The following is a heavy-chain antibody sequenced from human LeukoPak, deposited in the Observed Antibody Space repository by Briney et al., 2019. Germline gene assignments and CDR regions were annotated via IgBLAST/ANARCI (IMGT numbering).Heavy chain of an antibody. CDR3: ARDLSAAYDF. CDR2: ISYDGSKE. Sequence: PGRSLRLSCAASGFTFRNYAMHWVRQAPGKGLEWVTIISYDGSKEYDADSVKGRFTISRDNSKNTLYLQMDNLRVDDTAVYYCARDLSAAYDFWGQGILVTVSS. V-gene: IGHV3-30-3*01. D-gene: IGHD2-21*01. J-gene: IGHJ4*02. CDR1: GFTFRNYA.